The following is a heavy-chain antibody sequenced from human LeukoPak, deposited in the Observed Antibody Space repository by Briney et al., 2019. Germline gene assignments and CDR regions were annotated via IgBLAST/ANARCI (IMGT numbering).Heavy chain of an antibody. J-gene: IGHJ4*02. CDR3: AKGVVVTAEYDY. D-gene: IGHD2-21*02. CDR1: GFTFSSYA. Sequence: RGSLRLSCAVSGFTFSSYAMSWVRQAPGKGLERVSAISGSGGSTYYADSVKGRFTISRDNSKNTLYLQMNSLRAEDTAVYYCAKGVVVTAEYDYWGQGTLVTVSS. V-gene: IGHV3-23*01. CDR2: ISGSGGST.